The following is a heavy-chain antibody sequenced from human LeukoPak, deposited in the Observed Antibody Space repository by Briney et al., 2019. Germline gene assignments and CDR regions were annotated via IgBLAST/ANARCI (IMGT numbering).Heavy chain of an antibody. D-gene: IGHD3-22*01. CDR2: LRSDGNTK. Sequence: GGSLRLSCAASGFTFSSYGMHWVRQAPGKGLEWVAFLRSDGNTKYYVDSVKGRFTISRDNSKNTLYLQMNSLRAEDTAVYYCARGPNYYDSSGYYSPCDYWGQGTLVTVSS. J-gene: IGHJ4*02. CDR1: GFTFSSYG. V-gene: IGHV3-30*02. CDR3: ARGPNYYDSSGYYSPCDY.